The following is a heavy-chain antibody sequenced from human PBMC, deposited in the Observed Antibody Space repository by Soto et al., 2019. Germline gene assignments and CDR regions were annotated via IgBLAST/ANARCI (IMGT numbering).Heavy chain of an antibody. V-gene: IGHV3-33*01. D-gene: IGHD5-12*01. CDR1: GFTFSSYG. CDR2: IWYDGSNK. CDR3: AIDGYNGHFDY. J-gene: IGHJ4*02. Sequence: QVQLVESGGGVVQPGRSLRLSCAASGFTFSSYGMHWVRQAPGKGLEWVAVIWYDGSNKYYADSVKVRFTISRDKSKNTLYLQMNRLRAEDTAVYYGAIDGYNGHFDYWGQGTLVTVSS.